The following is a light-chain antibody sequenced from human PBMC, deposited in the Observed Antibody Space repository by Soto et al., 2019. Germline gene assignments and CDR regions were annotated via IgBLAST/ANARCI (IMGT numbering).Light chain of an antibody. CDR3: QEYNNWPRT. CDR1: QSVSSN. Sequence: EIVMTQSPATLSVSPGERATLSCRASQSVSSNLAWYQQKPGQAPRLLIYGASTRATGIPARFSGSGSGTEFTLAISSLQSEECAVDYCQEYNNWPRTFGQGTKVEIK. V-gene: IGKV3-15*01. J-gene: IGKJ1*01. CDR2: GAS.